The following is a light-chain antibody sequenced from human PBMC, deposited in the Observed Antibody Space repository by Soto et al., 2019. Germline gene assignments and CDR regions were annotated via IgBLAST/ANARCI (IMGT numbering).Light chain of an antibody. Sequence: QSALTQPASVSGSPGQSITISCTGTSNDDGSYNLVSWYQQHPGKAPKVMIYEGSKRPSGVSNRFSGSKSGNTASLTISGLQSEDEADSYCCSYASITTWVFGGGTKLTVL. J-gene: IGLJ3*02. CDR1: SNDDGSYNL. V-gene: IGLV2-23*01. CDR2: EGS. CDR3: CSYASITTWV.